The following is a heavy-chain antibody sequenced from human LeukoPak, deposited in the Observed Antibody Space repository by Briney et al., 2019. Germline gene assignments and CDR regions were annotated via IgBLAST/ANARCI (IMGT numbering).Heavy chain of an antibody. CDR2: IYYGGST. V-gene: IGHV4-39*01. CDR1: GGSISSTSYS. J-gene: IGHJ4*02. D-gene: IGHD3-10*01. CDR3: ARHSDYYESGGYFRGFFDY. Sequence: SETLSLTCNVSGGSISSTSYSWGWIRQPPGEGLEWIGSIYYGGSTYYNPSLKSRVTISVDTSKNQFSLRLSSVTAADTAVYYCARHSDYYESGGYFRGFFDYWGQGTLVTVSS.